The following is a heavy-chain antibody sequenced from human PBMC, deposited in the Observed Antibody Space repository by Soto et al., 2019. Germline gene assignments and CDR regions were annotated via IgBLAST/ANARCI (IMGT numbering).Heavy chain of an antibody. V-gene: IGHV4-39*01. J-gene: IGHJ6*02. CDR3: ARVRIAAAAPSYYYYYGMDV. Sequence: SETLSLTCTVSGGSISSSSYYWGWIRQPPGQGLEWIASIYYSGSTYYNPSLKSRVTISVDTSKNQFSLKLSSVTAADTAVYYCARVRIAAAAPSYYYYYGMDVWGQGTKV. CDR1: GGSISSSSYY. D-gene: IGHD6-13*01. CDR2: IYYSGST.